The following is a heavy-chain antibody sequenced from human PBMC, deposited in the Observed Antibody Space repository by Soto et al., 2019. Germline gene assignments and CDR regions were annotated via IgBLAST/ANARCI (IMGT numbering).Heavy chain of an antibody. Sequence: GGSLRLSCAASGFTFDDYTMHWVRQAPGKGLEWVSLISWDGGSTYYADSVKGRFTISRDNSKNSLYLQMNSLRTEDTALYYCAKDSRWGIVGLYGMDVWGQGTTVTVSS. CDR3: AKDSRWGIVGLYGMDV. V-gene: IGHV3-43*01. D-gene: IGHD1-26*01. CDR1: GFTFDDYT. CDR2: ISWDGGST. J-gene: IGHJ6*02.